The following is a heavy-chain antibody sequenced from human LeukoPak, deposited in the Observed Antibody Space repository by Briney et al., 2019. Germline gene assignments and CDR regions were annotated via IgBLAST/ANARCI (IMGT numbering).Heavy chain of an antibody. CDR3: AKGATFSGSYFDY. J-gene: IGHJ4*02. CDR2: ISGSGVST. CDR1: GFTFSSYA. V-gene: IGHV3-23*01. Sequence: GGSLRLSCAASGFTFSSYAMSWVRQAPGKGLEWVSTISGSGVSTYDADSVKGRLTISRDNSKNTLYLHMNSLRAEDTAVYYCAKGATFSGSYFDYWGQGTLVTVSS. D-gene: IGHD1-26*01.